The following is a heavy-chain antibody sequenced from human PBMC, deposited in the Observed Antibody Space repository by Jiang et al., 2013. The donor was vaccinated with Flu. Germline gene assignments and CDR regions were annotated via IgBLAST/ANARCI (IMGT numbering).Heavy chain of an antibody. V-gene: IGHV4-4*02. D-gene: IGHD3-22*01. CDR2: IYHSGST. J-gene: IGHJ4*03. CDR1: GGSISSSNW. Sequence: GSGLVKPSGTLSLTCAVSGGSISSSNWWSWVRQPPGKGLEWIGEIYHSGSTNYNPSLKSRVTISVDKSKNQFSLKLSSVTAADTAVYYCARENYYDSSGYQDYYFDYVGPGTLVTVSS. CDR3: ARENYYDSSGYQDYYFDY.